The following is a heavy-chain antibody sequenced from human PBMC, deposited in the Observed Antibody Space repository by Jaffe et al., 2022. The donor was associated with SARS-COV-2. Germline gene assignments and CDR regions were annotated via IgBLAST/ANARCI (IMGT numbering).Heavy chain of an antibody. CDR2: TYYRSKWYT. CDR1: GDSVSSKSAA. CDR3: ARTEFLAQVAWFDP. V-gene: IGHV6-1*01. Sequence: QVQLQQSGPGLVKPSQTLSLTCAISGDSVSSKSAAWNWIRQSPSRGLEWLGRTYYRSKWYTDYAVSVKSRISINPDTSKNQFSLQLNSVTPEDTAVYYCARTEFLAQVAWFDPWGQGTLVTVSS. D-gene: IGHD3-3*01. J-gene: IGHJ5*02.